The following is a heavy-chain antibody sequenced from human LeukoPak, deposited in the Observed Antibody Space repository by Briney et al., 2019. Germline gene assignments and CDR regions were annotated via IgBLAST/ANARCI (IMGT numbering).Heavy chain of an antibody. CDR3: TKGSGDFGLGYFHY. Sequence: GGSLRLSCAASEFTLRNYAMSWVRQAPGKGLEWVSAISGSGYITYYADSVKGRFTISRDNSKNTLYLQMNSLRAEDTAVYYCTKGSGDFGLGYFHYWGQGTLATVSS. J-gene: IGHJ4*02. CDR2: ISGSGYIT. CDR1: EFTLRNYA. V-gene: IGHV3-23*01. D-gene: IGHD4-17*01.